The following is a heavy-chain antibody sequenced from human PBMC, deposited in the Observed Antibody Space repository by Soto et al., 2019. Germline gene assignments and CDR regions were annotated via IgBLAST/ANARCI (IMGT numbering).Heavy chain of an antibody. Sequence: GGSLRLSCAASGFTFSSHAMTWVRQVPGKGLEWFSVISVSGASTYYAGSVKGRFTVSRDNSNYTLYLQMNGLRADDTAVYYCAHTPGMVRGVTGHYYYQYTDVWGKGATVTVSS. CDR2: ISVSGAST. V-gene: IGHV3-23*01. CDR3: AHTPGMVRGVTGHYYYQYTDV. J-gene: IGHJ6*03. CDR1: GFTFSSHA. D-gene: IGHD3-10*01.